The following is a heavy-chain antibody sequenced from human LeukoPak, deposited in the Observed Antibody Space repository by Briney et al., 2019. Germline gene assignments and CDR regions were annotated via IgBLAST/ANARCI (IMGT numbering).Heavy chain of an antibody. J-gene: IGHJ5*02. CDR1: GGSISSGGYY. CDR2: IYY. V-gene: IGHV4-31*03. Sequence: SETLSLTCTVSGGSISSGGYYWSWIRQHPGKGLEWIGYIYYNPSLKSRVTISVDTSKNQFSLKLSSVTAADTAVYYCARDIPVGKYNWFDPWGQGTLVTVSS. CDR3: ARDIPVGKYNWFDP.